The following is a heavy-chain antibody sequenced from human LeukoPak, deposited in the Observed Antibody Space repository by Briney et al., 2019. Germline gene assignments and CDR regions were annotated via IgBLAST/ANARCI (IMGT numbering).Heavy chain of an antibody. Sequence: GGSLRLSCAASGFTFSSYGMHWVRQVPGKGLEWVAVISYDGSNKYYADSVKGRFTISRDNSKNTLYLQMNSLRAEDTAVYYCTTDIPIAAAGPNWFDPWGQGTLVTVSS. CDR3: TTDIPIAAAGPNWFDP. J-gene: IGHJ5*02. CDR1: GFTFSSYG. CDR2: ISYDGSNK. V-gene: IGHV3-30*03. D-gene: IGHD6-13*01.